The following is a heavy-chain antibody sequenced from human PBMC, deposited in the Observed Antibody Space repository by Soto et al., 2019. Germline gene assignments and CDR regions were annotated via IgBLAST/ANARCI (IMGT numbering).Heavy chain of an antibody. CDR2: IIPIFGTA. V-gene: IGHV1-69*01. Sequence: QEQLVQSGAEVKKPGSSVKVSCKASGGIFSSYAISWVRQASGHGLEWMGGIIPIFGTANYAKKFQGRVTMSADDSTNTAYIALSSLQAEDTAISYRAWGGRGYVWFNEFWGQGALVTVSA. D-gene: IGHD3-22*01. J-gene: IGHJ4*02. CDR3: AWGGRGYVWFNEF. CDR1: GGIFSSYA.